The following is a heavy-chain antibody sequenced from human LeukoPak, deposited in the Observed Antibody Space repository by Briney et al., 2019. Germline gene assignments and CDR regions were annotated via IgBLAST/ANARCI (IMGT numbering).Heavy chain of an antibody. J-gene: IGHJ6*02. CDR2: IIPIFGTA. CDR3: AREECYGSGTCKIDYYYGMDV. Sequence: ASVKVSCKASGYTFTSYYMHWVRQAPGQGLEWMGGIIPIFGTANYAQKFQGRVTITADESTSTAYMELSSLRSEDTAVYYCAREECYGSGTCKIDYYYGMDVWGQGTTVTVSS. D-gene: IGHD3-10*01. CDR1: GYTFTSYY. V-gene: IGHV1-69*13.